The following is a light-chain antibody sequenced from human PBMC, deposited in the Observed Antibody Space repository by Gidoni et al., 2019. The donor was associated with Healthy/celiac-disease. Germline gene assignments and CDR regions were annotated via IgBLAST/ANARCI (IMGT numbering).Light chain of an antibody. V-gene: IGLV2-14*03. CDR1: SSDVDGYNY. J-gene: IGLJ2*01. CDR3: SSYTSSSTLVV. Sequence: QSALPQPASVSGSPGQSITISCTGTSSDVDGYNYVSWYQQHPGKAPKLMIYDVSNRPAGVSNRFSGSKSGNTDSLTISGLQDEDEADYYCSSYTSSSTLVVFGGGTKLTVL. CDR2: DVS.